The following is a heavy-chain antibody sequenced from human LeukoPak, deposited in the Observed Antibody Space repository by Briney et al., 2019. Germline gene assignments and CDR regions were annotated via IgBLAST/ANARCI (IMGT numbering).Heavy chain of an antibody. CDR3: AKERIGEDGDSSGMDV. J-gene: IGHJ6*02. V-gene: IGHV3-23*01. D-gene: IGHD6-19*01. CDR1: GFFFSCYA. CDR2: CRGSGGST. Sequence: GGPMSFCCAAGGFFFSCYAMCGGRLAGGGGVEWGLACRGSGGSTYYADAKKRPITTTRDNSKTTLYLQNNSLRAEDTAVYYCAKERIGEDGDSSGMDVWGQGTTVTVSS.